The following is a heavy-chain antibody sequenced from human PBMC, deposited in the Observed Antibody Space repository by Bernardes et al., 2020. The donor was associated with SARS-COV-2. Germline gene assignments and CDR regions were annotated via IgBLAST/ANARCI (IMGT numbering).Heavy chain of an antibody. Sequence: SETLSLTCAVYGGSFSGYYWSWIRQPPGKGLEWIGEINHSGSTNYNPSLKSRVTISVDTSKNQFSLKLSSVTAADTAVYYCARERGYCTNGVCSRAHRGFDYWGQGTLVTVSS. CDR3: ARERGYCTNGVCSRAHRGFDY. J-gene: IGHJ4*02. CDR1: GGSFSGYY. V-gene: IGHV4-34*01. CDR2: INHSGST. D-gene: IGHD2-8*01.